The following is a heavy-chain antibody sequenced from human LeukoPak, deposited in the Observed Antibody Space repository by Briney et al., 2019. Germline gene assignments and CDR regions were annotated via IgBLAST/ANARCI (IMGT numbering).Heavy chain of an antibody. CDR2: INPSGGST. CDR1: GYTFNIYG. Sequence: ASVKHSCKASGYTFNIYGIIWVRQAPGQGLEWMGIINPSGGSTSYAQKFQGRVTMTRDMSTTTVYMDLSSLRSEDTAVYYCARDRGRIAMADTGDAFDIWGQGTMVTVSS. CDR3: ARDRGRIAMADTGDAFDI. V-gene: IGHV1-46*02. J-gene: IGHJ3*02. D-gene: IGHD6-19*01.